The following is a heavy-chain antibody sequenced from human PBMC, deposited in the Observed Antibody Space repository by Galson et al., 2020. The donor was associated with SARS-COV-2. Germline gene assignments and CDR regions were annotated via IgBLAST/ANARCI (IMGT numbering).Heavy chain of an antibody. D-gene: IGHD3-16*01. V-gene: IGHV3-72*01. CDR3: ARDWNGWGDY. CDR1: GFTFNDHF. Sequence: GGSLRLSCIASGFTFNDHFMDWVRQAPGKGLEWVARIRNKANSYSTEYAASVKGRFTISRDDSKNSVHLQANSLKTEDTAVYFCARDWNGWGDYWGQGTLVTVAA. CDR2: IRNKANSYST. J-gene: IGHJ4*02.